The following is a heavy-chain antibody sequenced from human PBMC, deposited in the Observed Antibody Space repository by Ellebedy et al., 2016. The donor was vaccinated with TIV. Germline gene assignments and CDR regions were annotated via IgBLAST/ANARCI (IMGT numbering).Heavy chain of an antibody. CDR1: GFTFGDYA. Sequence: GESLKISCTASGFTFGDYAMSWVRQAPGKGLEWVGFIRSKAYGGTTEYAASVKGRFTISRDDSKSIAYLQMNSLKTEDTAVYYCTSGRGVIITGYWGQGTLVTVSS. CDR2: IRSKAYGGTT. D-gene: IGHD3-10*01. J-gene: IGHJ4*02. V-gene: IGHV3-49*04. CDR3: TSGRGVIITGY.